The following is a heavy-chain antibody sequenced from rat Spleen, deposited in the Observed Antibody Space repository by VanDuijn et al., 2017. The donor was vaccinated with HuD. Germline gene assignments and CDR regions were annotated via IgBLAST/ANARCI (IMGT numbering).Heavy chain of an antibody. D-gene: IGHD4-4*01. CDR1: GFTFSNYG. CDR3: ARRGNSVFWNFDF. J-gene: IGHJ1*01. CDR2: VSNDGVNT. Sequence: EVQLVESGGGLVQPGRSLKLSCAASGFTFSNYGMHWIRQAPTKGLEWVASVSNDGVNTYYPDSVKGRFSISRDDAKSTLYLQMDSLRSEDTATYYCARRGNSVFWNFDFWGPGTMVSVSS. V-gene: IGHV5-19*01.